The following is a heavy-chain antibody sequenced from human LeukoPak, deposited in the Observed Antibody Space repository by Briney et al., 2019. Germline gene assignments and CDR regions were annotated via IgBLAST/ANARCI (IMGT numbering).Heavy chain of an antibody. CDR1: GFTFSSFE. CDR2: ISSSSSYI. D-gene: IGHD3-22*01. CDR3: ARDDGNYYDSSGFDY. V-gene: IGHV3-21*01. Sequence: GGSLRLSCAASGFTFSSFEMNWVRQAPGKGLEWVSSISSSSSYIYYADSVKGRFTISRDNAKKSLYLQMNSLRAEDTAVYYCARDDGNYYDSSGFDYWGQGTLVTFSS. J-gene: IGHJ4*02.